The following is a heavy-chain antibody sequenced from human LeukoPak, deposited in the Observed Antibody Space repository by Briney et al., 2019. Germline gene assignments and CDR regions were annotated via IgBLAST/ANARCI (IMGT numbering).Heavy chain of an antibody. V-gene: IGHV4-39*01. D-gene: IGHD1-26*01. CDR2: IYYSGST. Sequence: SETLSLTCTVSGGSISSSSYYWGWIRQPPGKGLEWIGSIYYSGSTYYNASLKSRVTISVDTSKNQFSLKLSSVTAADTAVYYCARAWPYSGSYYASHYYYMDVWGKGTTVTVSS. J-gene: IGHJ6*03. CDR3: ARAWPYSGSYYASHYYYMDV. CDR1: GGSISSSSYY.